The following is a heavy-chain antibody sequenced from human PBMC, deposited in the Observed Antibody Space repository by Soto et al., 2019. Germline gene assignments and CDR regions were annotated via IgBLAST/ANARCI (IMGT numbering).Heavy chain of an antibody. CDR3: ARNNCSGCSCYLFLEWFDP. V-gene: IGHV1-69*02. J-gene: IGHJ5*02. D-gene: IGHD2-15*01. Sequence: QVQLVQSGAEVKKPGSSVKVSCKASGGTFSSYTISWVRQAPGQGLEWMGRIIPILGIANYAQKFQGRVTITADKSTSTAYMELSNLRSEDTAVYYCARNNCSGCSCYLFLEWFDPWGQGTLVTVSS. CDR2: IIPILGIA. CDR1: GGTFSSYT.